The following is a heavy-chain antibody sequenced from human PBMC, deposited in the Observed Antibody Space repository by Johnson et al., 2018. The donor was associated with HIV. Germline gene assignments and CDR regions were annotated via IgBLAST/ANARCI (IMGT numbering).Heavy chain of an antibody. D-gene: IGHD6-19*01. Sequence: QVQLVESGGGLVKPGGSLRLSCAASGFIFSDYYMSWIRQAPGKGLEWVSYISSSGSTIYYADSVKGQLTISRDNAKNSLYLQMNSLRAEDTALYHCVRVTRVGYSSNYVDAFDIWGQGTLITVSS. V-gene: IGHV3-11*01. J-gene: IGHJ3*02. CDR3: VRVTRVGYSSNYVDAFDI. CDR1: GFIFSDYY. CDR2: ISSSGSTI.